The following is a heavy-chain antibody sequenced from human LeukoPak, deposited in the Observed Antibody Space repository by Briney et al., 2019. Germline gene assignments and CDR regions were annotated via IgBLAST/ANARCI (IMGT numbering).Heavy chain of an antibody. J-gene: IGHJ4*02. CDR2: IYSGGST. Sequence: PGGSLRLSCAASGFTVSSNYMSWVRQAPGKGLEWVSVIYSGGSTYYADSVKGRFTISRDNSKNTLHLQMNSLRAEDTAVYYCATSVTGATFPRFDYWGQGTLVTVSS. D-gene: IGHD3-16*01. CDR1: GFTVSSNY. CDR3: ATSVTGATFPRFDY. V-gene: IGHV3-53*01.